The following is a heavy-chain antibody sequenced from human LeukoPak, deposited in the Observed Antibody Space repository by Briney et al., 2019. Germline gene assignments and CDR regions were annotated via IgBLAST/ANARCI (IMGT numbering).Heavy chain of an antibody. J-gene: IGHJ4*02. D-gene: IGHD3-16*02. CDR3: AREGGGYVWGSYRSDY. V-gene: IGHV4-30-2*01. CDR1: GGPISSGGYY. Sequence: PSETLSLTCTVSGGPISSGGYYWSWIRQPPGKGLEWIGYIYHSGSTYYNPSLKSRVTISVDRSKNQFSLKLSSVTAADTAVYYCAREGGGYVWGSYRSDYWGQGTLVTVSS. CDR2: IYHSGST.